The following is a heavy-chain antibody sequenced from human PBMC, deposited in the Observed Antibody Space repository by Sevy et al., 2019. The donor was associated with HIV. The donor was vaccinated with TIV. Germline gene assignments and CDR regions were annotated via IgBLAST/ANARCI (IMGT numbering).Heavy chain of an antibody. V-gene: IGHV1-46*01. CDR2: INPSGGST. CDR3: ARVSTGDRGFDAFDI. CDR1: GYTFTGYY. Sequence: ASVKVSCKASGYTFTGYYIHWVRQAPGQGLEWMGIINPSGGSTSYAQKFQGRVTMTRDTSTSTVYMELSSLRSEDTAVYYCARVSTGDRGFDAFDIWGQRTMVTVSS. J-gene: IGHJ3*02. D-gene: IGHD7-27*01.